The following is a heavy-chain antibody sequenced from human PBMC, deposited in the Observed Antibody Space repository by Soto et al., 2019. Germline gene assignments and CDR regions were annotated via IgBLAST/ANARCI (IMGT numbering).Heavy chain of an antibody. J-gene: IGHJ6*02. V-gene: IGHV1-69*01. D-gene: IGHD2-2*01. CDR3: ARSQGSSTSLDIYYYYYYGMDV. Sequence: QVQLVQSGAEVKKTGSSVKVSCKASGGTFGSYAISWVRQAPGQGLEWMGGIIPIPGTANYAQKFQGRVTIAADESTSTDYMELSSLRSEDTARYYCARSQGSSTSLDIYYYYYYGMDVWGQGTTVTVSS. CDR2: IIPIPGTA. CDR1: GGTFGSYA.